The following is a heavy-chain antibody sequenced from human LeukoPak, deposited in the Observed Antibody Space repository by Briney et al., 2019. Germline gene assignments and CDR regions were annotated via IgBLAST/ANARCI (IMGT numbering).Heavy chain of an antibody. CDR3: AREGDTAMVTFYY. D-gene: IGHD5-18*01. J-gene: IGHJ4*02. V-gene: IGHV1-2*02. CDR2: INPNSGGT. Sequence: GASVKVSCKASGYTFTGYYMHCVREAPGQGLEWMGWINPNSGGTNYAQKFQGRVTMTRDTSISTAYMELSRLRSDDTAVYYCAREGDTAMVTFYYWGQGTLVTVSS. CDR1: GYTFTGYY.